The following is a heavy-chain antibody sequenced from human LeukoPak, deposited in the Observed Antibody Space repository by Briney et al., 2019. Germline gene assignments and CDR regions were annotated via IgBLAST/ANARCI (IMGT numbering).Heavy chain of an antibody. Sequence: GGSLRLSCAASGFTFDDYAMHWVRQAPGKGLEWVSGITWNSGIIGYADSVKGRFTISRDNAKNSLYLQMNSLKAEDTALYYCAKAYSSAWYNLFDPWGQGPLVTVS. CDR1: GFTFDDYA. V-gene: IGHV3-9*01. CDR2: ITWNSGII. D-gene: IGHD6-19*01. J-gene: IGHJ5*02. CDR3: AKAYSSAWYNLFDP.